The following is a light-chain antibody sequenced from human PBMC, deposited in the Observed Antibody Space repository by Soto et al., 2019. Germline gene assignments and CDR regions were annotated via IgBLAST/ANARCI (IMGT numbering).Light chain of an antibody. CDR1: SSNIENDY. CDR2: DNN. Sequence: QSVLTQPPSVSAAPGQEVTISCSGSSSNIENDYVSWYQQFPGAAPKLLIYDNNQRPSGIPDRFSGSKSGTSATLGITGLQTGDEADYYCGTWDSSLSAGVFGGGTQLTVL. CDR3: GTWDSSLSAGV. V-gene: IGLV1-51*01. J-gene: IGLJ2*01.